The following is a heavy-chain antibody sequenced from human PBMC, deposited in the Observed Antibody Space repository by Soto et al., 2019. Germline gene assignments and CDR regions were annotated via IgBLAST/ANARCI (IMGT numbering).Heavy chain of an antibody. CDR2: MYYSGST. J-gene: IGHJ4*02. CDR3: AREEMATSYYFDY. CDR1: GGSVSSGSYY. V-gene: IGHV4-61*01. Sequence: QVQLQESGPGLVKPSETLSLTCIVSGGSVSSGSYYWSWIRQPPGKGLEWIGYMYYSGSTNYNPSLKSRVTMSVDMSKNQFFLKLSSVTAADTAVYYCAREEMATSYYFDYWGQGTLVIVSS. D-gene: IGHD5-12*01.